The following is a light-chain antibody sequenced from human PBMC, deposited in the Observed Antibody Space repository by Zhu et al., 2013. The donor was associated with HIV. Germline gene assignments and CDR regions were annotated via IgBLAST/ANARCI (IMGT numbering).Light chain of an antibody. CDR1: QSVSSSY. CDR2: DAS. Sequence: EIVLTQSPGTLSLSPGERATLSCRASQSVSSSYLAWYQQKPGQAPRLLIHDASNRATGIPDRFSGSGSGTDFTLTISRLEPEDFAVYYCQQYGSSPKTFGQGTKVEIK. J-gene: IGKJ1*01. CDR3: QQYGSSPKT. V-gene: IGKV3-20*01.